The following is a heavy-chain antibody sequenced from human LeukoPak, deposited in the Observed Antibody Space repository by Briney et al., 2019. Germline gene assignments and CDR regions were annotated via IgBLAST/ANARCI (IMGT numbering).Heavy chain of an antibody. J-gene: IGHJ3*02. CDR3: ARDKGSYYNRDAFDI. CDR2: IYYSGTT. D-gene: IGHD3-10*01. V-gene: IGHV4-31*03. Sequence: SETLSLTCTVSGGSISSRDYYWTWIRQYPGKGLEWIGYIYYSGTTSYNPSLKSRVTISVDTSKNQFSLKLSSVTAADTAVYYCARDKGSYYNRDAFDIWGQGTMVTVSS. CDR1: GGSISSRDYY.